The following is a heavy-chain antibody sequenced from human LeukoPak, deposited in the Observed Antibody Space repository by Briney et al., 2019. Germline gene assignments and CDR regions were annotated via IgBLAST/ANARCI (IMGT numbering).Heavy chain of an antibody. J-gene: IGHJ4*02. V-gene: IGHV3-7*01. CDR2: TKQDGSEK. D-gene: IGHD1-26*01. CDR1: GFTFSRYW. CDR3: ALSSGNYAIPFDY. Sequence: GGSLTLSCAASGFTFSRYWMSWVRQAPGKGLEWVANTKQDGSEKYYLEPVKGRFTISRDNAKNSLYLHMNSLRGEDTAVYYCALSSGNYAIPFDYWGQGTLVTVSS.